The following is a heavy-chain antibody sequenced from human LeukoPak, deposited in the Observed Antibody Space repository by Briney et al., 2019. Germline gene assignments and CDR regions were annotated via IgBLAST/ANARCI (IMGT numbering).Heavy chain of an antibody. Sequence: PGGSLRLSCAASGLTFSNYAMTWVRQAPGNGQEWVSGISAGSGSTYYADSVKGRFTISRDNSKNTLYLQMSSLRAEDTAIYYCAIHESSIPYWGQGTLLTVSS. J-gene: IGHJ4*02. D-gene: IGHD1-26*01. CDR1: GLTFSNYA. CDR2: ISAGSGST. V-gene: IGHV3-23*01. CDR3: AIHESSIPY.